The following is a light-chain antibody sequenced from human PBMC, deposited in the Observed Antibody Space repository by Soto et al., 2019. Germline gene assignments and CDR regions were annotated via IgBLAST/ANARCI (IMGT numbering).Light chain of an antibody. J-gene: IGKJ4*01. CDR3: QQYYDWPLVT. CDR1: QSISTN. Sequence: MTQSPDTLSVSPGERVTFSCRASQSISTNLAWYQQKPGQAPRLLIYGASTRDTHIPDRFSGTGSETEFTLSVSSLQSEDFAIYYCQQYYDWPLVTFGGGTRGEI. CDR2: GAS. V-gene: IGKV3-15*01.